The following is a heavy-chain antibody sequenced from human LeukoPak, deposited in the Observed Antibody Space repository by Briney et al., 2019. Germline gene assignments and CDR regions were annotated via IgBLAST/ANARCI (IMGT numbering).Heavy chain of an antibody. CDR3: ARGLTGYYPFDY. J-gene: IGHJ4*02. Sequence: GGSLRLSCAASGFTFSSYAMSWVRQAPGKGLEWVSAISGSGSTIYYADSVKGRFTISRDNAKNSLYLQMNSLRAEDTAVYYCARGLTGYYPFDYWGQGTLATVSS. V-gene: IGHV3-23*01. CDR1: GFTFSSYA. CDR2: ISGSGSTI. D-gene: IGHD3-9*01.